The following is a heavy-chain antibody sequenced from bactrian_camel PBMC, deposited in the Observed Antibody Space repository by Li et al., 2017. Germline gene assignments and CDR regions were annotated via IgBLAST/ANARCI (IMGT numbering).Heavy chain of an antibody. J-gene: IGHJ4*01. V-gene: IGHV3S67*01. D-gene: IGHD4*01. Sequence: VQLVESGGGLVQPGGSLRLSCAASGFTFSTHAMSWVRQAPGNECELVSHLSSEGTTYYPDSMKGRDTISQDNAKRTMYLHMNSLKSEDTAVYSCAPHGRSYVDYNCRAGLGQGTQVTVS. CDR1: GFTFSTHA. CDR2: LSSEGTT.